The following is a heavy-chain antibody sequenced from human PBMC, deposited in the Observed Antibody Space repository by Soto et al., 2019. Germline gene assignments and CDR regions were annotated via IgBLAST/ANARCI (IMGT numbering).Heavy chain of an antibody. CDR3: ATHRHTHYHFTVVTTMGIDY. J-gene: IGHJ4*02. D-gene: IGHD2-21*02. CDR2: IDPSDSYT. V-gene: IGHV5-10-1*01. CDR1: GYSFTNFW. Sequence: PGESLKISCETSGYSFTNFWISWVRQMPGKGLAWMGRIDPSDSYTNYSPSFQGHVTFSADESINTAYLQWSSLKASDTAMYYCATHRHTHYHFTVVTTMGIDYWAQGTLVTVSS.